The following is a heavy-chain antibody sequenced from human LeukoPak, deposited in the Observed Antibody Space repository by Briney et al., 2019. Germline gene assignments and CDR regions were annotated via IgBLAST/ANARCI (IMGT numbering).Heavy chain of an antibody. CDR1: GFTFSTYP. CDR3: AKDGGLWVSAHWGDS. Sequence: GGSLRLSCAASGFTFSTYPMTWVRQAPGEGLEWVSTISGSGGSTYYADSVKGRFTISRDNSKNTLYLQMNSLRAEDTAVYYCAKDGGLWVSAHWGDSWGRGTLVTVSS. CDR2: ISGSGGST. V-gene: IGHV3-23*01. J-gene: IGHJ4*02. D-gene: IGHD7-27*01.